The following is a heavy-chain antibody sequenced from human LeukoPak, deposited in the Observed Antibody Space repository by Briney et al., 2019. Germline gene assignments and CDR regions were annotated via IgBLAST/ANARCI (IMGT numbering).Heavy chain of an antibody. CDR3: ARGTDGVGSGIAVAGPRDAFDI. CDR1: GYTFTSYY. Sequence: ASVKVSCKASGYTFTSYYMHWVRQAPGQGLEWMGIINPSGGSTSYAQKFQGRVTMTRDTSTSTVYMELSSLRSEDTAVYYCARGTDGVGSGIAVAGPRDAFDIWGQGTMVTVSS. CDR2: INPSGGST. V-gene: IGHV1-46*01. D-gene: IGHD6-19*01. J-gene: IGHJ3*02.